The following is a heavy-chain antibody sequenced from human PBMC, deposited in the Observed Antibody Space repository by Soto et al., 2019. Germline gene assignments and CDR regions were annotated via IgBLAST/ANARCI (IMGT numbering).Heavy chain of an antibody. CDR3: ARVEPXGTTVNDGGGYYYGMDV. V-gene: IGHV1-18*04. CDR2: ISAYNGNT. CDR1: GYTFTSYG. D-gene: IGHD4-17*01. Sequence: ASVKVSCKASGYTFTSYGISWVRQAPGQGLEWMGWISAYNGNTNYAQKLQGRVTMTTDTSTSTAYMELRSLRSDDTAVYYCARVEPXGTTVNDGGGYYYGMDVWGQGTTVTVSS. J-gene: IGHJ6*02.